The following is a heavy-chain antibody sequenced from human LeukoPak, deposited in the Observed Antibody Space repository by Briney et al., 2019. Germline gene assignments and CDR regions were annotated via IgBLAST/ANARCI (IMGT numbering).Heavy chain of an antibody. CDR3: ARDSSFSGSPIFSCFDP. CDR2: INPNSGGT. D-gene: IGHD3-10*01. CDR1: GYAFTSYY. V-gene: IGHV1-2*02. J-gene: IGHJ5*02. Sequence: ASVTVSCKASGYAFTSYYIHWVRQPPGQGLAWMGLINPNSGGTDYAQKFKGRVTMTRDTSLRTAYMELNGLRSDDTALYYCARDSSFSGSPIFSCFDPWGPGTLVTVSS.